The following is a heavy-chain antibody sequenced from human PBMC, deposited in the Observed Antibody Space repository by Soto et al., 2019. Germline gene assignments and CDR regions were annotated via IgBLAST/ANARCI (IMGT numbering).Heavy chain of an antibody. D-gene: IGHD3-16*01. J-gene: IGHJ6*02. V-gene: IGHV1-18*01. CDR1: GYTFIRYG. CDR2: ISPYNDYT. CDR3: ARGGYYDNSWGKLSHYGLDV. Sequence: QVQLAQSANEVKKPGASVRVSFKAAGYTFIRYGIAWVRQAPGQGLEWIGWISPYNDYTVYAQKFQGRVSMTADTSTRTVYMNLGGLKSDDTAVYYCARGGYYDNSWGKLSHYGLDVWGQGTSVSVSS.